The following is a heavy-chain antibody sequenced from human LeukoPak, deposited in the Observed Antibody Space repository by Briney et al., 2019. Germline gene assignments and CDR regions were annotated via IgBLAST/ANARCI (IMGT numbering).Heavy chain of an antibody. CDR2: IKQDGSET. D-gene: IGHD3-9*01. CDR1: GFTFSSCW. V-gene: IGHV3-7*01. CDR3: ARDILTGSSLAGLDV. Sequence: GSLRLSCAASGFTFSSCWMTWVRQAPGKGPEWVANIKQDGSETYYVDSVKGRFTISRDNAKNSLYLQMNSLRAEDTAVYYCARDILTGSSLAGLDVWGQGTTVTVSS. J-gene: IGHJ6*02.